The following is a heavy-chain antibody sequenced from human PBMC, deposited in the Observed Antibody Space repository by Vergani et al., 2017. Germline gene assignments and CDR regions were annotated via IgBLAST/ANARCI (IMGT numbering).Heavy chain of an antibody. CDR2: IIPIFGTA. CDR1: GGTFSSYA. Sequence: QVQLVQSGAEVKKPGSSVKVSCKASGGTFSSYAISWVRQAPGQGLEWMGGIIPIFGTANYAQKFQGRVTITADESTSTAYMELSSLISEDTAVYYCAREPLKKIRTGTASEDYWGQGTLVTVSS. CDR3: AREPLKKIRTGTASEDY. D-gene: IGHD1-1*01. V-gene: IGHV1-69*01. J-gene: IGHJ4*02.